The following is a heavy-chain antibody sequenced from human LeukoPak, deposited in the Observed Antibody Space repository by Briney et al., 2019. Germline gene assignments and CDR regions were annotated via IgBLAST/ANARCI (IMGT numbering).Heavy chain of an antibody. D-gene: IGHD1-1*01. CDR1: GGTFSSYA. J-gene: IGHJ4*02. CDR2: IIPIFGTA. Sequence: SVKVSCKASGGTFSSYAISWVRQAPGQGLEWMGGIIPIFGTANYAQKFQGRVTITTDESTSTAYMELSSLRSEDTAVYYCATTKQARRYFDYWGQGTLVTVSS. CDR3: ATTKQARRYFDY. V-gene: IGHV1-69*05.